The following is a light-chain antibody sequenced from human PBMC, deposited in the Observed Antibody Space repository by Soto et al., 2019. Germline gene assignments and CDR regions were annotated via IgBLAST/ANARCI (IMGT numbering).Light chain of an antibody. CDR2: GAT. V-gene: IGKV3-15*01. J-gene: IGKJ2*01. CDR1: QNVGNS. CDR3: QHYNNWPPYT. Sequence: EIVMTQSPATLSVSPGERATLSCRASQNVGNSLAWYQQKPGQAPRLLIYGATTRATGIPARFSRSGSGTDFPLTISSLQSEDFAVYYCQHYNNWPPYTFGQGTKVEIK.